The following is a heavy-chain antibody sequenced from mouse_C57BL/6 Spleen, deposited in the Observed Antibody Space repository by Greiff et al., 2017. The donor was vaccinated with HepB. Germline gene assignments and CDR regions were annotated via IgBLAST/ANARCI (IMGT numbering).Heavy chain of an antibody. CDR1: GYTFTNYW. CDR3: ARGVNYYGSTAFDY. Sequence: QVQLQQSGAELVRPGTSVKMSCKASGYTFTNYWIRWAKQRPGHGLEWIGDIYPGGGYTNYNEKFKGKATLTADKSSSTAYMQFSSLTSEDSAIYYCARGVNYYGSTAFDYWGQGTTLTVSS. V-gene: IGHV1-63*01. J-gene: IGHJ2*01. CDR2: IYPGGGYT. D-gene: IGHD1-1*01.